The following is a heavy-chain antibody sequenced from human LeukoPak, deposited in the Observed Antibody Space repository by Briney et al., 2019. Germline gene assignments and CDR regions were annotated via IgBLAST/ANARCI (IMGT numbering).Heavy chain of an antibody. V-gene: IGHV1-3*01. CDR3: ARAPTTYYDFWSGSLGGYNWFDP. Sequence: GASVKVSCKASGYTFTSYAMHWVRQAPGQRLEWMGWINAGNGNTKYSQKFQGRVIITRDTSASTAYMELSSLRSEDTAVYYCARAPTTYYDFWSGSLGGYNWFDPWGQGTLVTVSS. CDR1: GYTFTSYA. D-gene: IGHD3-3*01. J-gene: IGHJ5*02. CDR2: INAGNGNT.